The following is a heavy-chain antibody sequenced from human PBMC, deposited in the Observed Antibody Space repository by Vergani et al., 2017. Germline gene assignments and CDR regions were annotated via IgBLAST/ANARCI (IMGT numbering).Heavy chain of an antibody. J-gene: IGHJ4*02. CDR2: INPSGGST. Sequence: QVQLVQSGAEVKKPGASVKVSCKASGYTFTSYYMHWVRQAPGQGLEWMGIINPSGGSTSYPQKFQGRVTMTRDTSTNTVYMDLSSLRSEDTAVYYCARGDIVVMVPATLDFWGQGTLVTVSS. CDR3: ARGDIVVMVPATLDF. CDR1: GYTFTSYY. D-gene: IGHD2-15*01. V-gene: IGHV1-46*01.